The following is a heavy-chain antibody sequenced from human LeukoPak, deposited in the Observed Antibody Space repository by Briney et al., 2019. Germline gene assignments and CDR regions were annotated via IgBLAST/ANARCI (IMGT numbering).Heavy chain of an antibody. D-gene: IGHD2-15*01. Sequence: PGGSLRLSCAASGFTFSSHPMTWVRQAPGKGLEWVSGISDSGDRTYYADSVKGRFTTSRDNSKNTLYLQMNSLRAEDTAVYYCAKGGFCSSGTCYSPPVDYWGQGTLVTVSS. CDR3: AKGGFCSSGTCYSPPVDY. V-gene: IGHV3-23*01. CDR1: GFTFSSHP. CDR2: ISDSGDRT. J-gene: IGHJ4*02.